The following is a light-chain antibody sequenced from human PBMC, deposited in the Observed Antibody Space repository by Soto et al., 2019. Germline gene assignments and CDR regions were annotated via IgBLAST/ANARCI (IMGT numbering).Light chain of an antibody. CDR1: RGHNSYA. V-gene: IGLV4-69*01. Sequence: QLVLTQSPSASASLGASVKLTCTLSRGHNSYAIAWHQQQPEKGPRYLMKVNSDGSHSKGDGIPDRFSGSSSGAERYLTISSLQSEDEADYYCQTWSTDIRVFGGGTKVTVL. CDR3: QTWSTDIRV. J-gene: IGLJ3*02. CDR2: VNSDGSH.